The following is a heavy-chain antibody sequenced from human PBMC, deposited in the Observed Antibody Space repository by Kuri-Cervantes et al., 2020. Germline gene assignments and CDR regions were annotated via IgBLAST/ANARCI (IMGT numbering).Heavy chain of an antibody. Sequence: GGSLRLSCAASGFTFSDYYMSWIRQAPGKGLEWVSYISGSRTTIYYADSVKGRFTISRDNAKNSLYLQMNSLSAEDTAVYYCARDRYSSYDYGYYYYMDVWGKGTTVTVS. J-gene: IGHJ6*03. D-gene: IGHD5-12*01. CDR1: GFTFSDYY. CDR3: ARDRYSSYDYGYYYYMDV. V-gene: IGHV3-11*04. CDR2: ISGSRTTI.